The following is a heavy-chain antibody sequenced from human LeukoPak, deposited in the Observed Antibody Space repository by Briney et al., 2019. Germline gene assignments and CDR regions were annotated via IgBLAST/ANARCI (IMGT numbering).Heavy chain of an antibody. CDR3: ARDSHDSSGYYR. D-gene: IGHD3-22*01. Sequence: ASVKVSCKASGYTFTGYYMHWVRQAPGQGLEWMGWINSNRGGTNYAQKFQGRVTMTRDTSISTAYMELSRLRSDDTAVYYCARDSHDSSGYYRWGQGTLVTVSS. CDR2: INSNRGGT. J-gene: IGHJ5*02. V-gene: IGHV1-2*02. CDR1: GYTFTGYY.